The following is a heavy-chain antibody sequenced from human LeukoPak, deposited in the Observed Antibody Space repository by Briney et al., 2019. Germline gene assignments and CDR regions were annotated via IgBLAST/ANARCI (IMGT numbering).Heavy chain of an antibody. D-gene: IGHD3-10*01. V-gene: IGHV4-39*07. CDR2: IYYSGST. J-gene: IGHJ3*02. CDR1: GGSISSSSYY. CDR3: ARESSGSPNAFDI. Sequence: SETLSLTCTVSGGSISSSSYYWGWIRQPPGKGLEWIGSIYYSGSTYYNPSLKSRVTISVDTSKNQFSLKLSSVTAADTAVYYCARESSGSPNAFDIWGQGTMVTVSS.